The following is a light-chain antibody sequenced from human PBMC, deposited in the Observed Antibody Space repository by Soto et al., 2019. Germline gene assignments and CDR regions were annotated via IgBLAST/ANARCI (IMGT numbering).Light chain of an antibody. Sequence: QSVLTQPPSVSGAPGQRVATSCTGSGSNIGAGSDVHWYQQLPGMAPKLLVYGNNNRPSGVPDRFSGSKSATSASLAITGLQAEDEADYYCQSYDTSLRAWVFGTGTKVTVL. V-gene: IGLV1-40*01. CDR2: GNN. CDR1: GSNIGAGSD. CDR3: QSYDTSLRAWV. J-gene: IGLJ1*01.